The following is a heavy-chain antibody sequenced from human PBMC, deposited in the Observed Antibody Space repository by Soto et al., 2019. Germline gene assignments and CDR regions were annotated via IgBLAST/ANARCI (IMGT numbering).Heavy chain of an antibody. CDR1: GFTFSNYL. Sequence: PGGSLRLSCAAAGFTFSNYLMKWVRQAPGKGLEWVANIKEDGSEKYYADSVQGRLTISRDNAKNSLYLQMNSPRVEDTAVYYCARSQDCRGDCYSVYAVDIWGQGTMVTVSS. CDR3: ARSQDCRGDCYSVYAVDI. V-gene: IGHV3-7*01. CDR2: IKEDGSEK. D-gene: IGHD2-21*02. J-gene: IGHJ3*02.